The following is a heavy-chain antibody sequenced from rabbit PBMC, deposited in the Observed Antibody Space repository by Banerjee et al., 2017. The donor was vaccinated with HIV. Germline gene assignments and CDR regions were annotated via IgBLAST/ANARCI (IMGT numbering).Heavy chain of an antibody. CDR1: GFSFISNA. D-gene: IGHD4-2*01. V-gene: IGHV1S45*01. CDR3: GRGLTLADL. CDR2: IYSGSNGNA. Sequence: QEQLVEYGGDLVQPEGSLTLTCTASGFSFISNAMCWVRQAPGKGLEWIACIYSGSNGNAYYASWAKGRFTISKTSSTTVTLQMTSLTAADTATYFCGRGLTLADLWGQGTLVTV. J-gene: IGHJ4*01.